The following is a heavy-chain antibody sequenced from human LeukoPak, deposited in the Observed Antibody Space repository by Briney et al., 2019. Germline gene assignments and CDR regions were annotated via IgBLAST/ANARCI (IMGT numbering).Heavy chain of an antibody. D-gene: IGHD5-24*01. CDR1: GGSISTYY. J-gene: IGHJ4*02. Sequence: SETLSLTCTVSGGSISTYYWSWTRQPPGKGLEWIGHIYYSGSTNYNPSLKSRVTISVDTSKNQFSLKLSSVTAADTAVYYCARGVEMATILVGLWGQGTLVTVSS. V-gene: IGHV4-59*01. CDR3: ARGVEMATILVGL. CDR2: IYYSGST.